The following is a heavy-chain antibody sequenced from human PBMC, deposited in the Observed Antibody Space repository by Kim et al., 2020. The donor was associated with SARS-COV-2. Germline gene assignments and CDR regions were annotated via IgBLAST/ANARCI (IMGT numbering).Heavy chain of an antibody. CDR3: ARLDLYYYDSSPNDY. Sequence: GGSLRLSCAASGFTFSSYSMNWVRQAPGKGLEWVSYISSSSSTIYYADSVKGRFTISRDNAKNSLYLQMNSLRDEDTAVYYCARLDLYYYDSSPNDYWGQGTLVTVSS. V-gene: IGHV3-48*02. CDR1: GFTFSSYS. D-gene: IGHD3-22*01. CDR2: ISSSSSTI. J-gene: IGHJ4*02.